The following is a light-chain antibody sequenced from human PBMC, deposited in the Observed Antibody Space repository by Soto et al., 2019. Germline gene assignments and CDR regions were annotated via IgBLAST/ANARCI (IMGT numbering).Light chain of an antibody. Sequence: QSALTQPASVSGSPGQSITISCTGTRSDVGGYNSVSWYQQHPGKAPKLMIHDVSNRPSGVSNRFSGSKSGNTASLTISGLQAEDEADYYCSSYTSSSSYVFGSGTKVTVL. J-gene: IGLJ1*01. V-gene: IGLV2-14*01. CDR1: RSDVGGYNS. CDR3: SSYTSSSSYV. CDR2: DVS.